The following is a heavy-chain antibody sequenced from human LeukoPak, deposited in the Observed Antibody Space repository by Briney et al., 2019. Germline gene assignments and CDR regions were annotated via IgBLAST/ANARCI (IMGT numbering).Heavy chain of an antibody. CDR1: GFTFSSYA. CDR2: INNDGRTT. Sequence: PGGSLRLSCAASGFTFSSYAMSWVRQAPGKGLEWVSRINNDGRTTTYTDSVKGRFTISRDNAKNTLYLQMNSLRAEDTAVYYCVSGAYYSDKGGYLHHWGQGTLVTVSS. CDR3: VSGAYYSDKGGYLHH. V-gene: IGHV3-74*01. D-gene: IGHD3-22*01. J-gene: IGHJ5*02.